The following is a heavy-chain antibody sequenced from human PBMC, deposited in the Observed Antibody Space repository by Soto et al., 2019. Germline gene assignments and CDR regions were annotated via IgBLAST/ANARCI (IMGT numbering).Heavy chain of an antibody. CDR1: GFTFSSYS. V-gene: IGHV3-48*01. Sequence: GGSLRLSCAASGFTFSSYSMNWVRQAPGKGLEWVSYISSSSSTIYYADSVKGRFTISRDNAKNSLYLQMNSLRAEDTAVYYCARDQALAVAGHDYWGQGTLVTVSS. CDR3: ARDQALAVAGHDY. CDR2: ISSSSSTI. J-gene: IGHJ4*02. D-gene: IGHD6-19*01.